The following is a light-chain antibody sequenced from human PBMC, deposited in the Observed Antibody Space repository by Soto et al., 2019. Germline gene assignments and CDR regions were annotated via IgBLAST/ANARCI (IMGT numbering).Light chain of an antibody. CDR3: QQYNGYPHT. Sequence: DIQMTQSPSTLSASVGDRVTITCRASQSISTWLAWYQQKPGKAPKLLIYKASSLRNGVPSRFSGSGSGTEFSPTIYSLQPDDFASYYCQQYNGYPHTFGQGTKVDIK. CDR2: KAS. CDR1: QSISTW. J-gene: IGKJ2*01. V-gene: IGKV1-5*03.